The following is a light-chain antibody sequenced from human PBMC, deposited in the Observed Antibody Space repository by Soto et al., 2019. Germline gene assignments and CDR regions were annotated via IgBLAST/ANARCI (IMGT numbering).Light chain of an antibody. Sequence: EIEMPQSPATLSLSPGETATLSCSASQSVHSNLAWFQQHPGQPPRLLIYGASSRATGIPVRFSGSGSGTEFTLTISSLQPEDFAVYYCQQYTDWPWGTFGGGTKV. V-gene: IGKV3-15*01. CDR1: QSVHSN. CDR2: GAS. CDR3: QQYTDWPWGT. J-gene: IGKJ4*01.